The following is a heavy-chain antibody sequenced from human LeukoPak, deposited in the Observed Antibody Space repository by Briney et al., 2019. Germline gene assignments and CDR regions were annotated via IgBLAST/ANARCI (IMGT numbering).Heavy chain of an antibody. V-gene: IGHV3-43*01. J-gene: IGHJ5*02. D-gene: IGHD3-3*01. Sequence: PGGSLRLSCAASGFTFDDYTMHWVRQAPGKGLEWVSLIIWDGGSTYYADSVKGRFTISRDNAKNSLYLQMNSLRAEETAVYYCARGPKSRLVGVPKGPFDPWGQGTLVTVSS. CDR1: GFTFDDYT. CDR2: IIWDGGST. CDR3: ARGPKSRLVGVPKGPFDP.